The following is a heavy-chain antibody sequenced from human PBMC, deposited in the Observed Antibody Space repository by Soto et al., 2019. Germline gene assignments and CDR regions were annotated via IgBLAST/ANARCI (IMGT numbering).Heavy chain of an antibody. CDR3: ARERLQNDYYYYGMDV. J-gene: IGHJ6*02. CDR2: IYYSGST. Sequence: QVQLQESGPGLVKPSQTLSLTCTVSGGSISSGGYYWSWIRQHPGKGLEWIGYIYYSGSTYYNPSLKSRVTISVDTSKNQVSLKLSSVTAADTAVYYCARERLQNDYYYYGMDVWGQGTTVTVS. V-gene: IGHV4-31*03. CDR1: GGSISSGGYY.